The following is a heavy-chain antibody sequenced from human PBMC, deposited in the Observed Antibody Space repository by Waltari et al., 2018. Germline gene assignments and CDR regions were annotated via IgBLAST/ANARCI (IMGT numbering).Heavy chain of an antibody. V-gene: IGHV1-69-2*01. Sequence: EVQLLQSGTELKKPGTTVKISCQVSGYTFTDYYIHWVQQAPGKGPHWMGLVDPEDGETIDAEKFQGRFTITADTSTDTAYMELSSVRSEDTAVYYCATALGDRSSASRAFDIWGLGTMITVSS. J-gene: IGHJ3*02. D-gene: IGHD3-16*01. CDR3: ATALGDRSSASRAFDI. CDR1: GYTFTDYY. CDR2: VDPEDGET.